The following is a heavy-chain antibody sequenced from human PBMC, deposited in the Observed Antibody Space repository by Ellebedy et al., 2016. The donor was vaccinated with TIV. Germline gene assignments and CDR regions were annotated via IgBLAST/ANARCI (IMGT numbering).Heavy chain of an antibody. CDR3: ARRGYCSSTSCYLWGGYYGMDV. J-gene: IGHJ6*02. D-gene: IGHD2-2*01. V-gene: IGHV5-51*01. CDR2: IYPGDSDT. Sequence: GESLKISCKGSGYSFTSYWIGWVRQMPGKGLEWMGIIYPGDSDTRYSPSFQGQVTISADKSISTAYLQWSSLKASDTAMYYCARRGYCSSTSCYLWGGYYGMDVWGQGTTVTVSS. CDR1: GYSFTSYW.